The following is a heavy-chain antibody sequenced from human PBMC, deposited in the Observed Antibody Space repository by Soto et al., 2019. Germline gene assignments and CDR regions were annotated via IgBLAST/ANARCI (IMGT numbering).Heavy chain of an antibody. CDR1: GFSFSSYW. Sequence: GSVRLSCSASGFSFSSYWMHWVRQAPGKGLVWVSRINSDGSSTSYADSVKGRFTISRDNAKNTLYLQMNSLRAEDTAVYYCARDLGEAGWLVFDYWGQGTLVTVSS. J-gene: IGHJ4*02. CDR2: INSDGSST. CDR3: ARDLGEAGWLVFDY. D-gene: IGHD6-19*01. V-gene: IGHV3-74*01.